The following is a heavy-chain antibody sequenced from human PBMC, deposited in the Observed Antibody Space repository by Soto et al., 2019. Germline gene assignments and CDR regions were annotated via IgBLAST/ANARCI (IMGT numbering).Heavy chain of an antibody. CDR2: VYNSGST. D-gene: IGHD6-13*01. CDR3: ARYRREAVAGYTLDN. V-gene: IGHV4-59*01. Sequence: SETLSLTCSVSGGSITYYYWTWTRQPPGKGLEWIGYVYNSGSTNYNPSLKSRVTISEDTSKSQFSLKVNSMTAADTAVYYCARYRREAVAGYTLDNWGQGILVTVSS. J-gene: IGHJ4*02. CDR1: GGSITYYY.